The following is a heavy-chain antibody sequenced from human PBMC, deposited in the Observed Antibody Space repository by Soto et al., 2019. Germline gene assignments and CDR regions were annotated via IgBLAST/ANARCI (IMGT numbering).Heavy chain of an antibody. J-gene: IGHJ6*02. V-gene: IGHV4-30-4*01. CDR3: AREAGNYYYSSAMDV. CDR1: GGSIRSGDNY. Sequence: SETLSLTCTVSGGSIRSGDNYWSWIRQPPGKGLEWIGYMYYSGSTYYNPSLKSRVTISVDTSKNQFSLKLTSVTAADTAVYYCAREAGNYYYSSAMDVWGQGTTVTVSS. CDR2: MYYSGST. D-gene: IGHD6-19*01.